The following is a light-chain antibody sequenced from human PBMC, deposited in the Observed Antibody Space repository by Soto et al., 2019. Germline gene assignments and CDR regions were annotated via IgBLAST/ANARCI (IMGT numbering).Light chain of an antibody. J-gene: IGLJ2*01. CDR2: EVT. CDR3: SSYTSGSTFAV. CDR1: SSDVGNYNR. V-gene: IGLV2-18*02. Sequence: QSALTQPPSVSGSPGQSVTISCTGTSSDVGNYNRVSWYQQPPGTAPKLIIYEVTNRPSGVPDRFSGSKSGNTASLTISGLQAEDEADYYCSSYTSGSTFAVFGGGTKLTVL.